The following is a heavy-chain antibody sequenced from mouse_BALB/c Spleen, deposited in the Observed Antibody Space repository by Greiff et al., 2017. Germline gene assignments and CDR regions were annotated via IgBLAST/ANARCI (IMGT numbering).Heavy chain of an antibody. D-gene: IGHD3-3*01. CDR3: ARNGAGFDY. CDR2: IWAGGST. Sequence: VQLVESGPGLVAPSQSLSITCTVSGFSLTSYGVHWVRQPPGKGLEWLGVIWAGGSTNYNSALMSRLSISKDNSKSQVFFKMNSLQANDTAIYYCARNGAGFDYWGQGTTLTVSS. CDR1: GFSLTSYG. V-gene: IGHV2-9*02. J-gene: IGHJ2*01.